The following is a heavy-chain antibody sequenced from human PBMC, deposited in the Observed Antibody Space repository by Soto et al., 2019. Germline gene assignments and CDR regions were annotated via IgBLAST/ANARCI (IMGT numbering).Heavy chain of an antibody. Sequence: EASVKVSCKASGYTFTGFYLHWVRQAPGHGLEWMGWINPNSGGTKFAEKFQGRVTMTRDTSISTAYMELSRLRSDDTAVFYCAREDNSNLRDAFDIWGQGTMVTVSS. J-gene: IGHJ3*02. CDR2: INPNSGGT. D-gene: IGHD1-20*01. V-gene: IGHV1-2*02. CDR3: AREDNSNLRDAFDI. CDR1: GYTFTGFY.